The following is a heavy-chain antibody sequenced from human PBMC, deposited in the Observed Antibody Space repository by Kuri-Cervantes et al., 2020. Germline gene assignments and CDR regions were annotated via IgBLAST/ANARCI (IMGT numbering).Heavy chain of an antibody. D-gene: IGHD2-21*01. J-gene: IGHJ5*02. CDR1: GGSFSGYY. CDR2: INHSGST. CDR3: ARALVMGWFDP. V-gene: IGHV4-34*01. Sequence: ESLKISCAVYGGSFSGYYWSWIRQPPGKGLEWIGEINHSGSTNYNPSLKSRVTISVDRSKNQLSLKLSSVTAADTAVYYCARALVMGWFDPWGQGTLVTVSS.